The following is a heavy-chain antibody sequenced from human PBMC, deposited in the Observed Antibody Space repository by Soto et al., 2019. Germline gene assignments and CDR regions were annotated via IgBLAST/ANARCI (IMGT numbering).Heavy chain of an antibody. Sequence: ESLKISCKASGYSFTSYWIGWVRQMPGKGLEWMGIIYPGDSDTRYSPSFQGQVTISADKSISTAYLQWGSLKASDTAMYYCASAYGSGSYYNGYYFDYWGQGTLVTVSS. CDR3: ASAYGSGSYYNGYYFDY. CDR2: IYPGDSDT. CDR1: GYSFTSYW. V-gene: IGHV5-51*01. J-gene: IGHJ4*02. D-gene: IGHD3-10*01.